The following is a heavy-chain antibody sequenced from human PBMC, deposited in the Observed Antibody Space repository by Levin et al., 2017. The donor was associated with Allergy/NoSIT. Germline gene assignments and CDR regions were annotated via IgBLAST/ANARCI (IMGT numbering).Heavy chain of an antibody. V-gene: IGHV3-53*01. J-gene: IGHJ5*02. CDR3: ARIGYGSGIANWFAP. D-gene: IGHD5-18*01. CDR2: IYSGGRT. CDR1: GFSVSNNY. Sequence: GGSLRLSCAASGFSVSNNYMTWVRQAPGKGLEWVSHIYSGGRTHYADSVKGRFTISRDNSKNTLFLQMNSLRPEDTAMYFCARIGYGSGIANWFAPWGQGTLVSVSS.